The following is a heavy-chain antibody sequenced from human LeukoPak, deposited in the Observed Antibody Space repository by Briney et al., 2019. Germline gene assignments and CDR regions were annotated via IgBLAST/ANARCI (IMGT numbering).Heavy chain of an antibody. J-gene: IGHJ6*02. V-gene: IGHV3-30*18. D-gene: IGHD3-10*01. CDR1: GFTFSSYG. CDR3: AKDWSNPRYGSGSYYLNYGMDV. CDR2: ISYDGSNK. Sequence: GGSLRLSCAASGFTFSSYGMHWVRQAPGKGLEWVAVISYDGSNKYYADSVKGRFTISRDDSKNTLYLQMNSLRADDTAVYYCAKDWSNPRYGSGSYYLNYGMDVWGQGTTVTVSS.